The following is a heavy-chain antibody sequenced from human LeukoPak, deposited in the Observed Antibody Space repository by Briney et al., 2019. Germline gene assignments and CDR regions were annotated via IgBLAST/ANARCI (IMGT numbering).Heavy chain of an antibody. J-gene: IGHJ4*02. CDR1: GFTLDDYA. V-gene: IGHV3-9*01. D-gene: IGHD1-26*01. CDR3: AKDKVRSVGATIDY. CDR2: ISWNSGSI. Sequence: PGGSLSLSCAASGFTLDDYAMHWVRQAPGKGLEWVSGISWNSGSIGYADSVKGRFTISRDNAKNSLYLQMNSLRAEDTALYYCAKDKVRSVGATIDYWGQGTLDTVSS.